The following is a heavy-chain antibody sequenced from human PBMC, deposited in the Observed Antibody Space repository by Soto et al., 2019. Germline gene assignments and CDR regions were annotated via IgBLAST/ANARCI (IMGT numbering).Heavy chain of an antibody. V-gene: IGHV3-30-3*01. D-gene: IGHD4-17*01. CDR3: AREESNCDYVGSRVFDI. CDR1: GFTFSSYA. Sequence: QVQLVESGGGVVQPGRSLRLSCAASGFTFSSYAMHWVRQAPGKGLEWVAVISYDGSNNYYADSVKGRFTISRDNSKNTLDLQMNRLRAEDTAVYYCAREESNCDYVGSRVFDIWGQGTMVTVSS. CDR2: ISYDGSNN. J-gene: IGHJ3*02.